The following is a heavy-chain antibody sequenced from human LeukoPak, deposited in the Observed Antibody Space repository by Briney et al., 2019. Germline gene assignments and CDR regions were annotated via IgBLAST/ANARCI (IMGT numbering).Heavy chain of an antibody. V-gene: IGHV4-39*01. J-gene: IGHJ3*02. CDR3: ARHERGLRGAFDI. CDR2: IYYSGST. Sequence: SSETLSLTCTVSGGSISSGGYYWGWIRQPPGKGLEWIGSIYYSGSTYYNPSLKSRVTISVDTSKNQFSLKLSSVTAADTAVYYCARHERGLRGAFDIWGQGTMVTVSS. CDR1: GGSISSGGYY. D-gene: IGHD4-17*01.